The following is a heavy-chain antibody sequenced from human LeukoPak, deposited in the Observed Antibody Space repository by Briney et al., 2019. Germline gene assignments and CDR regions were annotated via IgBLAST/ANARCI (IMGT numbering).Heavy chain of an antibody. CDR1: GYTFTGYY. J-gene: IGHJ4*02. D-gene: IGHD3-22*01. V-gene: IGHV1-2*02. CDR2: ISPNSGGT. Sequence: ASVKVSCKASGYTFTGYYMHWVRQAPGRGLEWMGWISPNSGGTNYAQKFQGRVTMTRDTSISTAYMELSRLRSDDTAVYYCARDINDSSGYYIDYWGQGTLVTVSS. CDR3: ARDINDSSGYYIDY.